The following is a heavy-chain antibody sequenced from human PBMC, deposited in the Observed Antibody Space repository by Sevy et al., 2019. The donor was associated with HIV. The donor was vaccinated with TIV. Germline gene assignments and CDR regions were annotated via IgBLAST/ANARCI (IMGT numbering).Heavy chain of an antibody. J-gene: IGHJ4*02. CDR3: VKDSIVGSGGTIWPDYFDY. CDR2: ISTNGGRT. D-gene: IGHD1-26*01. Sequence: GESLKISCSASGFTFSNYAMHWVRLASGKGLEFVSGISTNGGRTYYADSVKGRFTISRDNSKNTLYLRMSSLRVEDTAVFYCVKDSIVGSGGTIWPDYFDYWGQGTLVTVSS. CDR1: GFTFSNYA. V-gene: IGHV3-64D*06.